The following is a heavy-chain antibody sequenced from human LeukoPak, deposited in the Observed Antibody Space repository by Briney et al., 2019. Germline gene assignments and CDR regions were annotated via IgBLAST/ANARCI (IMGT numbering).Heavy chain of an antibody. CDR1: GYTFTSYA. V-gene: IGHV1-3*03. Sequence: ASVKVSCKASGYTFTSYAMHWVRQAPGQRLEWMGWINAGNGNTKYSQEFQGRVTITRDTSASTAYMELSSLRSEDMAVYYCARAIQTLGYCSSTSCYFGGDNWFDPWGQGTLVTVSS. CDR2: INAGNGNT. J-gene: IGHJ5*02. CDR3: ARAIQTLGYCSSTSCYFGGDNWFDP. D-gene: IGHD2-2*01.